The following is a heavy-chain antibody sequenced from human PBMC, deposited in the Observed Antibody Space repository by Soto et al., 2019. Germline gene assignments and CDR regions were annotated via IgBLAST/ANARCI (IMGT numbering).Heavy chain of an antibody. D-gene: IGHD1-26*01. Sequence: GGSLRLSFTASGFTFGDYAMSWVRQAPGKGLEGVVIIRSKAYGGTAEYAASVKGRFTISRYDSTSIAYLQMNSLKTEDTAVYYCTSDPRRRDYNGTYRYFDXWGLGTLVTVSX. J-gene: IGHJ4*02. CDR2: IRSKAYGGTA. V-gene: IGHV3-49*04. CDR1: GFTFGDYA. CDR3: TSDPRRRDYNGTYRYFDX.